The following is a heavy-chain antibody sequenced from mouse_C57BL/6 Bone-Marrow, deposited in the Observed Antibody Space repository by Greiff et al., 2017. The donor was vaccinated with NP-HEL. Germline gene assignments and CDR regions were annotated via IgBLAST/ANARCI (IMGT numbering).Heavy chain of an antibody. D-gene: IGHD2-4*01. CDR1: GFNIKDDY. J-gene: IGHJ2*01. CDR3: TFYYDYDFDY. Sequence: VQLQQSGAELVRPGASVKLSCTASGFNIKDDYMHWVKQRPEQGLEWIGWIDPENGDTEYASKFQGKATITADTSSNTAYLQLSSLTSEDTAVYYCTFYYDYDFDYWGQGTTLTVSS. V-gene: IGHV14-4*01. CDR2: IDPENGDT.